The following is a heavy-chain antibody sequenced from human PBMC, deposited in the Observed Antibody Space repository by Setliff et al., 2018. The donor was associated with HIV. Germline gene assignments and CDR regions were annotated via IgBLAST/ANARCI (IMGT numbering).Heavy chain of an antibody. CDR2: VYTTGSA. V-gene: IGHV4-61*09. CDR1: GASFIRSRYY. J-gene: IGHJ4*02. CDR3: ARGSTIFGQFG. Sequence: PSETLSLTCTVSGASFIRSRYYWSWIRQPAGKGLEWIGHVYTTGSASYNPSLESRVTILEALSKNQFYLKLSSVTAADTAVYYCARGSTIFGQFGWGQGTLVTVSS. D-gene: IGHD3-3*01.